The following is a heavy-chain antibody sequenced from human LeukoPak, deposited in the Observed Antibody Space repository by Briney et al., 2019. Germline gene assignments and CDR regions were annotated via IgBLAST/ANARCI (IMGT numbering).Heavy chain of an antibody. CDR1: GASITSCY. CDR3: VRDGANWEEPNDAFDT. V-gene: IGHV4-4*07. J-gene: IGHJ3*02. Sequence: SETLSLTFAVSGASITSCYWSWVRQSAGKGLAWIGRLYTTGTTNYNPSLKSRVTMSGNSSKNQLSLTLTSVTAADTAVYYCVRDGANWEEPNDAFDTWGQGTLVTVSS. D-gene: IGHD1-26*01. CDR2: LYTTGTT.